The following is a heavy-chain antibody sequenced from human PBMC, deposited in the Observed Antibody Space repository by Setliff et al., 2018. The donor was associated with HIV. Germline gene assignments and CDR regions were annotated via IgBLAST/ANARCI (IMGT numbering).Heavy chain of an antibody. J-gene: IGHJ5*02. CDR2: IYPDDSNT. V-gene: IGHV5-51*01. D-gene: IGHD1-26*01. Sequence: PGESLKISCKTSGYEFYGWWIGWVCQKPGKGLEWMGIIYPDDSNTRYSPSFRGQVTISADMSISTAYLQWSSLQASDTAMYYCVRYSGSSYKSNWFDPWGQGTRVTVSS. CDR1: GYEFYGWW. CDR3: VRYSGSSYKSNWFDP.